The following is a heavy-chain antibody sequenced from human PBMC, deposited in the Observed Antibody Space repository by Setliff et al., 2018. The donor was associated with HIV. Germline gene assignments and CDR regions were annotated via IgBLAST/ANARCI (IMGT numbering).Heavy chain of an antibody. J-gene: IGHJ6*03. Sequence: PGGSLRLSCAASGFTFSSYSMNWVRQAPGKGLEWVSYISSNSYNRYYADSVKGRFTISRDNAKNSLYLQMNSLRAEDTAVYYCASSGYNYGGYYMDVWGKGTTVTVSS. CDR1: GFTFSSYS. D-gene: IGHD5-18*01. V-gene: IGHV3-48*01. CDR2: ISSNSYNR. CDR3: ASSGYNYGGYYMDV.